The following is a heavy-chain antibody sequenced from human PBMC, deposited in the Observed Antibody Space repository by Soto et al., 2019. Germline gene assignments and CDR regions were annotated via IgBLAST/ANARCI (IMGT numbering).Heavy chain of an antibody. J-gene: IGHJ5*02. CDR1: GYTFTSYG. CDR3: ARERGYSGYDSSGKFDP. D-gene: IGHD5-12*01. Sequence: ASVKVSCKASGYTFTSYGINWVRQATGQGLEWMGWMNPNSGNTGYAQKFQGRVTMTRNTSISTAYMELSSLRSEDTAVYYCARERGYSGYDSSGKFDPWGQGTLVTVSS. CDR2: MNPNSGNT. V-gene: IGHV1-8*01.